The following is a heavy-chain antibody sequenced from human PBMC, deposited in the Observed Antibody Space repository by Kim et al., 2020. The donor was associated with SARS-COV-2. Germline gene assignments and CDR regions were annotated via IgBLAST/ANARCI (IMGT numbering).Heavy chain of an antibody. CDR2: ISGSGGST. CDR3: AKDLGGGSLRYFDWLLEHCFDY. J-gene: IGHJ4*02. Sequence: GGSLRLSCAASGFTFSSYAMSWVRQAPGKGLEWVSAISGSGGSTYYADSVKGRFTISRDNSKNTLYLQMNSLRAEDTAVYYCAKDLGGGSLRYFDWLLEHCFDYWGQGTLVTVSS. D-gene: IGHD3-9*01. CDR1: GFTFSSYA. V-gene: IGHV3-23*01.